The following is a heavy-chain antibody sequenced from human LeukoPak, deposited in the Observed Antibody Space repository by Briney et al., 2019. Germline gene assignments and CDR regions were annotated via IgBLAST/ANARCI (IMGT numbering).Heavy chain of an antibody. V-gene: IGHV4-39*01. J-gene: IGHJ4*02. Sequence: PSETLSLTCTVTVGSISSGDYYWSWLRQPPGKGLDCIASIYSGGMTFYSPSLKSRLTISADTSRNHFSLRLSSVTAADTALYFCARHFDHPTAYFDSWGQGSLVTVSS. D-gene: IGHD1-14*01. CDR1: VGSISSGDYY. CDR3: ARHFDHPTAYFDS. CDR2: IYSGGMT.